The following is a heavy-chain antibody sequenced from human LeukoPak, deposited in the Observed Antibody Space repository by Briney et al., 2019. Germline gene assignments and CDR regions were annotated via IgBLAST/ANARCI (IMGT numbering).Heavy chain of an antibody. CDR3: ARDGPSYCSSTSCYSDY. J-gene: IGHJ4*02. V-gene: IGHV3-21*01. CDR1: GFTFNGYT. CDR2: IGSASSYI. Sequence: KPGGSLRLSCAASGFTFNGYTMNWVRQAPGKGLEWVSSIGSASSYIYYADSMKGRFTISRDNAKNSLYLQMNSLRAEDTAVYYCARDGPSYCSSTSCYSDYWGQGTLVSVSS. D-gene: IGHD2-2*01.